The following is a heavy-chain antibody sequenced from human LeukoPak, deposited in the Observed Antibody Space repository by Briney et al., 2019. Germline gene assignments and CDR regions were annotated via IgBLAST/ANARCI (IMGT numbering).Heavy chain of an antibody. D-gene: IGHD3-10*01. CDR2: IHSFGQI. CDR3: ARQNRFWGSGNY. CDR1: GASINTNDFY. V-gene: IGHV4-39*07. J-gene: IGHJ4*02. Sequence: SETLSLTCTVSGASINTNDFYWAWIRQPPGKGLEWLGTIHSFGQIYSNPSLKTRLSISVDMSKNEFSLRLSSVTAAETAVYFCARQNRFWGSGNYWGQGILVTVSS.